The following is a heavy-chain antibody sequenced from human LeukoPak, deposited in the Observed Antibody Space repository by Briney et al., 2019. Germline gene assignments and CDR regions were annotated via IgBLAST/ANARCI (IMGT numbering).Heavy chain of an antibody. CDR2: ISTYNGDT. CDR3: ARDLDWVFDL. D-gene: IGHD3-9*01. Sequence: GASAKVSCKASGYTFTRWNFSWVRQAPGQGLEWMWWISTYNGDTKYAQKFQGRVTMTTDTSTSTTYMELRSLTSDDTAVYYCARDLDWVFDLWGRGTLVTVSS. J-gene: IGHJ2*01. V-gene: IGHV1-18*01. CDR1: GYTFTRWN.